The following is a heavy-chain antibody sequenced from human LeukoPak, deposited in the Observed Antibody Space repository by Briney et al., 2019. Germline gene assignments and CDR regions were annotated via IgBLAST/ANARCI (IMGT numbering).Heavy chain of an antibody. CDR2: IYYSGSA. Sequence: PSETLSLTCTVSGGSISSGSYYWSWIRQPAGKGLEWIGYIYYSGSANYNPSLKSRVTISVDTSKNQFSLKLSSVTAADTAVYYCARDRDGYNWEFDYWGQGTLVTVSS. CDR3: ARDRDGYNWEFDY. V-gene: IGHV4-61*10. CDR1: GGSISSGSYY. J-gene: IGHJ4*02. D-gene: IGHD5-24*01.